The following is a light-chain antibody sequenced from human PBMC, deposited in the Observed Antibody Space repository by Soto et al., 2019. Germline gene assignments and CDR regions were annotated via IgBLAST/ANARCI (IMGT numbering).Light chain of an antibody. CDR2: EVS. Sequence: QSALTQPPSASGSPGQSVTISCTGTSGDVGGYNYVSWYQQHPGKAPKLMISEVSERPSGVPDRFSGSKSGNTASLTVSGLQSEDEADYYCSSYAGSNNLVFGGGTKLTVL. CDR3: SSYAGSNNLV. V-gene: IGLV2-8*01. J-gene: IGLJ3*02. CDR1: SGDVGGYNY.